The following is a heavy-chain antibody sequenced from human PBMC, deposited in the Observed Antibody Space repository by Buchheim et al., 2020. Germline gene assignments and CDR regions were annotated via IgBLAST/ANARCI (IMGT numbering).Heavy chain of an antibody. Sequence: QVQLVESGGGVVQPGRSLRLSCAASGFTFSSYGMHWVRQAPGKGLEWVAVISYDGSNKYYADSVKGRFTISRDNSKNTLYLQMNSLRAEDTAVYYCAKDLSSLGSYFDYWGQGTL. V-gene: IGHV3-30*18. CDR1: GFTFSSYG. CDR2: ISYDGSNK. CDR3: AKDLSSLGSYFDY. D-gene: IGHD1-26*01. J-gene: IGHJ4*02.